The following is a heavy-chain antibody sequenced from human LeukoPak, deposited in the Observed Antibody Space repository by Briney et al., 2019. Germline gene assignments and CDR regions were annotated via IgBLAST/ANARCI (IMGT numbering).Heavy chain of an antibody. D-gene: IGHD3-22*01. CDR2: INPSGGST. J-gene: IGHJ4*02. V-gene: IGHV1-46*01. Sequence: ASVKVSCKASGYTFTSYYMHWVRQAPGQGLEWMGIINPSGGSTSYAQKFQGRVTMTRYTSTSTVYMELSSLRSEDTAVYYCARAPKDYYDSSGSSLDYWGQGTLVTVSS. CDR3: ARAPKDYYDSSGSSLDY. CDR1: GYTFTSYY.